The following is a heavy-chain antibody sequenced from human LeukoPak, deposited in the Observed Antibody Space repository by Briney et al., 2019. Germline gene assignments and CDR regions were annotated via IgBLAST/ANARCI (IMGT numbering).Heavy chain of an antibody. CDR3: ARGYSSDWYPERAGPHYFDY. D-gene: IGHD6-19*01. J-gene: IGHJ4*02. CDR2: IYHSGST. V-gene: IGHV4-4*02. Sequence: PSGTLSLTCAVSGGSISSSNWWSWVRQPPGKGLEWIGEIYHSGSTYYNPSLKSRVTISVDTSKNQFSLKLSSVTAADTAVYYCARGYSSDWYPERAGPHYFDYWGQGTLVTVSS. CDR1: GGSISSSNW.